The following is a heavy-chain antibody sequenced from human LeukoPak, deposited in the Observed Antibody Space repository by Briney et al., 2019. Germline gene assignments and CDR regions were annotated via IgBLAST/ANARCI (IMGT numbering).Heavy chain of an antibody. CDR2: ISGSGGST. CDR1: GFTFSSYA. D-gene: IGHD5-18*01. V-gene: IGHV3-23*01. CDR3: AKDFQFMHSYGLFDY. J-gene: IGHJ4*02. Sequence: GGSMRLSCAASGFTFSSYAMSWVRQAPGKGLEWVSAISGSGGSTYYADSVKGRFTISRDNSKNTLYLQMNSLRAEDTAVYYCAKDFQFMHSYGLFDYWGQGTLVTVSS.